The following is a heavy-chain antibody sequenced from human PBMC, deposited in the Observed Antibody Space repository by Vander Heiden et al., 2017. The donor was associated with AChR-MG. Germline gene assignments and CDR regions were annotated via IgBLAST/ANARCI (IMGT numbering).Heavy chain of an antibody. D-gene: IGHD1-1*01. Sequence: EVQLVESGGGLVQPGGSLRLSCTAYGFTFSGYEMNWVRQAPGKGLEWLSYISHSANTIYYADSVRGRFSISRDNAKNSLDLQMNSLRAEDTAIYYCARGLTTGIDYWGQGTLVTVSS. CDR1: GFTFSGYE. J-gene: IGHJ4*02. V-gene: IGHV3-48*03. CDR3: ARGLTTGIDY. CDR2: ISHSANTI.